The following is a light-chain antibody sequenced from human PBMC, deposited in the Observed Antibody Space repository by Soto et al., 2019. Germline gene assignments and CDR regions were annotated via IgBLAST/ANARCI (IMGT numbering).Light chain of an antibody. CDR1: QGIRSA. CDR3: QQFYSYPLT. J-gene: IGKJ4*01. CDR2: DAS. V-gene: IGKV1-13*02. Sequence: AIQLTQSPSSPSASVGDRVTITCRASQGIRSALAWYQQKPGEAPKLLIYDASSLESGVSSRFSGSGSGTDFTLTISSLQPEDFATYFCQQFYSYPLTFGGGTKVEIK.